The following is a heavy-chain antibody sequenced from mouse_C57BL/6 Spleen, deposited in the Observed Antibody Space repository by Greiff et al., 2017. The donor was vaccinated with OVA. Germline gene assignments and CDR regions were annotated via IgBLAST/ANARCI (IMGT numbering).Heavy chain of an antibody. D-gene: IGHD1-1*01. V-gene: IGHV1-39*01. J-gene: IGHJ4*01. CDR1: GYSFTDYN. CDR2: INPNYGTT. CDR3: ARWTTVVATDYAMDY. Sequence: FQLQQSGPELVKPGASVKISCKASGYSFTDYNMNWVKQSNGKSLEWIGVINPNYGTTSYNQKFKGKATLTVDQSSSTAYMQLNSLTSEDSAVYYCARWTTVVATDYAMDYWGQGTSVTVSS.